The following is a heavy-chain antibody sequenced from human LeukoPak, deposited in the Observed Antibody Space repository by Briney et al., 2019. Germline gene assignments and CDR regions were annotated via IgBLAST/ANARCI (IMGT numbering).Heavy chain of an antibody. CDR2: ISYDGSSK. Sequence: GGSLRLSCAASGFTFSSYAMHWVRQAPGKGLEWVAVISYDGSSKYYADSVKGRFTISRDNSKNTLYLQMNSLRAEDTAVYYCARALRFLEWLALGYYYYGMDVWGQGTTVTVSS. D-gene: IGHD3-3*01. CDR1: GFTFSSYA. J-gene: IGHJ6*02. CDR3: ARALRFLEWLALGYYYYGMDV. V-gene: IGHV3-30-3*01.